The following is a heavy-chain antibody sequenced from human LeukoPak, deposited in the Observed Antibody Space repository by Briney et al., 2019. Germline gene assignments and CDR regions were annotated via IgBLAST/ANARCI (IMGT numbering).Heavy chain of an antibody. CDR2: ISGDGSDT. CDR1: GFTFSTYW. CDR3: ARDLGYYYDSSGYISAIDY. D-gene: IGHD3-22*01. Sequence: GGSLRLSCAASGFTFSTYWMHWVRQAPGKGLVWVSRISGDGSDTRYADSVKGRFIISRDNAKNTLYLQLNGLRAEDTAVYYCARDLGYYYDSSGYISAIDYWGQGTLVTVSS. V-gene: IGHV3-74*01. J-gene: IGHJ4*02.